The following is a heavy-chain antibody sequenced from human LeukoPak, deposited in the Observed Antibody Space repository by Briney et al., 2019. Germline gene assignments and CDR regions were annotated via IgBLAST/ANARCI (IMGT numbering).Heavy chain of an antibody. CDR1: GFTFSSYA. D-gene: IGHD6-13*01. CDR3: ARVDVGSSWYIDY. CDR2: ISGSGGST. V-gene: IGHV3-23*01. J-gene: IGHJ4*02. Sequence: PGGSLRLSCAAPGFTFSSYAMSWVRQAPGKGLEWVSVISGSGGSTYYTDSVKGRFTISRDNSKNTLYLQMSSLRAEDTAVYYCARVDVGSSWYIDYWGQGTLVTVSS.